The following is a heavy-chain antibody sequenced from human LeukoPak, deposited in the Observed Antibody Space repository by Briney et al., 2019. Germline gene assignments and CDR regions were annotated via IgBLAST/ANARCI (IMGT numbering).Heavy chain of an antibody. CDR3: AREGNYDILTGLDAF. CDR2: IYNRGST. D-gene: IGHD3-9*01. Sequence: SETLSLTCTVSGGSISSYYWSWIRQPPRKGLEWIGYIYNRGSTNYNPSLKSRVTISVDTSKNQFSLKLSSVTAADTAVYYCAREGNYDILTGLDAFWGQGTMVTVSS. V-gene: IGHV4-59*01. CDR1: GGSISSYY. J-gene: IGHJ3*01.